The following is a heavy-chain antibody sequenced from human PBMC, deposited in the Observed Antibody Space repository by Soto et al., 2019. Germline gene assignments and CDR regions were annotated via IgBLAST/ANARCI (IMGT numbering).Heavy chain of an antibody. J-gene: IGHJ4*02. Sequence: QMQLEQSGPEVKKPGTSVKVSCKASGFTFTSSAFQWVRQARGQRLEWIGWIAVGSVYTNYAQRFQDRVNLTRDMSTPTTYKELSRLTHADTAIYYCAADATAWQQMVPSDYWGQGTLVTVSS. CDR3: AADATAWQQMVPSDY. V-gene: IGHV1-58*01. CDR1: GFTFTSSA. CDR2: IAVGSVYT. D-gene: IGHD2-8*01.